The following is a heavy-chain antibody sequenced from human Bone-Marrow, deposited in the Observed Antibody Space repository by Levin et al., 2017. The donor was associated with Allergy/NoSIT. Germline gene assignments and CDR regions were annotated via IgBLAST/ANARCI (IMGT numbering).Heavy chain of an antibody. V-gene: IGHV4-59*01. CDR3: ARDLVRGGENAFDI. D-gene: IGHD3-10*01. J-gene: IGHJ3*02. CDR2: ISYSGST. CDR1: GGSIGSYY. Sequence: SQTLSRTCTVSGGSIGSYYWSWIRQPPGKGREGIGYISYSGSTKYNPSLKSRVTISVDTSKNQFSLKLSSVTAADTAVYYCARDLVRGGENAFDIWGQGTMVTVSS.